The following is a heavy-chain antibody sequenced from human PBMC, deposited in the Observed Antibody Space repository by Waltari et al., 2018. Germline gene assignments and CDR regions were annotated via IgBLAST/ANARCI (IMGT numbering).Heavy chain of an antibody. V-gene: IGHV1-69*01. CDR3: AIPNLVRGTMRYFDY. J-gene: IGHJ4*02. Sequence: QWYQRRVTITADESTSTAYMELSSLRSEDTAVYYCAIPNLVRGTMRYFDYWGQGTLVTVSS. D-gene: IGHD3-10*01.